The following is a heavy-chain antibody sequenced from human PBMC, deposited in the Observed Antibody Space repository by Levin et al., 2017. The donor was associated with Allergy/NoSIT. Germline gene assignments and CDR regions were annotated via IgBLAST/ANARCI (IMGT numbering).Heavy chain of an antibody. D-gene: IGHD3-22*01. Sequence: SQTLSLTCTVSGGSIRSTDHYWNWIRQHPGKGLEWIGCIYYNGNAYYNPSLKSRLTISADTSKNQFSLRLSSVTAADTAVYYCARGVDSRKVGYWSQGTLVIVSS. CDR3: ARGVDSRKVGY. CDR2: IYYNGNA. CDR1: GGSIRSTDHY. V-gene: IGHV4-31*03. J-gene: IGHJ4*02.